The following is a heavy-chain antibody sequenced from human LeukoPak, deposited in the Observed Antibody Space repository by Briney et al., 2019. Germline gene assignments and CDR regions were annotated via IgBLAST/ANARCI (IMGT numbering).Heavy chain of an antibody. D-gene: IGHD3-9*01. V-gene: IGHV3-23*01. CDR1: GFTFSSYA. J-gene: IGHJ4*02. CDR2: ISGSGGST. CDR3: AKVVSAYDILTGSDY. Sequence: GGSLRLSCAASGFTFSSYAMSWVRQAPGKGLEWVSAISGSGGSTYYADSVKGRFTISRDNSKNTLYLQMNSLRAEDTAVYYCAKVVSAYDILTGSDYWGQGTLVTVSS.